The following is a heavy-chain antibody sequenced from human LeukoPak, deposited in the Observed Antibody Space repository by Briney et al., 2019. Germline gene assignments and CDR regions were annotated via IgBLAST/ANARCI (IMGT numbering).Heavy chain of an antibody. CDR1: GFTFSSYA. Sequence: PGGSLRLSCAASGFTFSSYAMSWVRQAPGKGLEWVSAISGSGGSTYYADSVKGRFTISRDNSKNTLYLQMNSLRAEDTAVYYCAKDLGSGYYDSSGYYYWGQGTLVTVSS. D-gene: IGHD3-22*01. V-gene: IGHV3-23*01. J-gene: IGHJ4*02. CDR2: ISGSGGST. CDR3: AKDLGSGYYDSSGYYY.